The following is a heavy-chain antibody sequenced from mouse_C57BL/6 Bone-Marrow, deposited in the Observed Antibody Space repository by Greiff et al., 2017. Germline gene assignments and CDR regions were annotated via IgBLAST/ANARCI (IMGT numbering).Heavy chain of an antibody. Sequence: VQLQQSGAELARPGASVKLSCKASGYTFTSYGISWVKQRTGQGLEWIGEIYPRSGNTYYNEKFKGKATLTADKSSSTAYMELRSLTSEDSAVYFCARERQLRLPFDYWGQGTTLTVSS. CDR3: ARERQLRLPFDY. CDR1: GYTFTSYG. CDR2: IYPRSGNT. D-gene: IGHD3-2*02. V-gene: IGHV1-81*01. J-gene: IGHJ2*01.